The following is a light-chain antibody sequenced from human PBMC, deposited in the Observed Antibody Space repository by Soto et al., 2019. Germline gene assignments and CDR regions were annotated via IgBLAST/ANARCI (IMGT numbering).Light chain of an antibody. CDR2: AAS. CDR1: RGMSTD. J-gene: IGKJ2*01. CDR3: QQVNFYPT. Sequence: IQLTQSPSSLSASVGDRVTVTCRASRGMSTDLAWYQQKPGKAPRLLIYAASTLQSGVPSRFSGSGSGTDFTLTISSLQPEDFATYYCQQVNFYPTFGQGTKLEIK. V-gene: IGKV1-9*01.